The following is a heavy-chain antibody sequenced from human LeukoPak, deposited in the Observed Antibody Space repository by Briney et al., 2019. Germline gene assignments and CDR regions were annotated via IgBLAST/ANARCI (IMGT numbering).Heavy chain of an antibody. D-gene: IGHD2-21*01. V-gene: IGHV4-38-2*02. J-gene: IGHJ4*02. CDR3: ARDRAIVVVIARGIDY. CDR1: GYSISSGYY. Sequence: PSETLSLTXTVSGYSISSGYYWGWIRQPPGKRLEWIGSIYHSGSTYYNPSLKSRATISVDTSKNQFSLKLSSVTAADTAVYYCARDRAIVVVIARGIDYWGQGTLVTVSS. CDR2: IYHSGST.